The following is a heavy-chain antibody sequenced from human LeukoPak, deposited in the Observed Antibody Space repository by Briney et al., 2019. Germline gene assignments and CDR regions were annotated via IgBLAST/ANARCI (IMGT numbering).Heavy chain of an antibody. Sequence: SETLSLTCDVSGSSVNSDQYWGWMRHSPGAGLEWIGSVHQTGSPYYNPSLGGRVSLSIDSTKNSFSLRLTSVTAADTAVYYCAMLRLGELSLLANAYDIWGQGTMVIVS. D-gene: IGHD3-16*02. J-gene: IGHJ3*02. CDR1: GSSVNSDQY. CDR3: AMLRLGELSLLANAYDI. CDR2: VHQTGSP. V-gene: IGHV4-38-2*01.